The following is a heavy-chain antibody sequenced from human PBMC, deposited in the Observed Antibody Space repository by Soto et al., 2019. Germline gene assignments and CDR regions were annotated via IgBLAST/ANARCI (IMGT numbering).Heavy chain of an antibody. CDR3: ASSKQQWLVLIDDYYDGLDV. CDR1: GDSISSGYY. Sequence: LVLTCAVSGDSISSGYYWAWIRQRPGKGLEWIASIYHSGTTYYNPSLKSRVTMSVDTSKNQFPLKLSSVTAADTAVYYCASSKQQWLVLIDDYYDGLDVWGQGTTVTVS. CDR2: IYHSGTT. J-gene: IGHJ6*02. V-gene: IGHV4-38-2*01. D-gene: IGHD6-19*01.